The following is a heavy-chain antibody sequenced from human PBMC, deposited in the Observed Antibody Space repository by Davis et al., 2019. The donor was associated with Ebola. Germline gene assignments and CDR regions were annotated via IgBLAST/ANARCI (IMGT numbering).Heavy chain of an antibody. CDR1: GYTFTSYG. CDR2: ISAYNVNT. CDR3: ARGVTYSSSSWRNRTPRAFDY. Sequence: ASVKVSCKASGYTFTSYGISWVRQAPGQGLEWMGWISAYNVNTNYAQKLQGRVTMTTDTSTSTAYMELRSLRSDDTAVYYCARGVTYSSSSWRNRTPRAFDYWGQGTLVTVSS. J-gene: IGHJ4*02. V-gene: IGHV1-18*04. D-gene: IGHD6-6*01.